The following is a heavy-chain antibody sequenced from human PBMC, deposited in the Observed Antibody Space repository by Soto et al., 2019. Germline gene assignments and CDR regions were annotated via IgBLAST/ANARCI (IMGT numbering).Heavy chain of an antibody. Sequence: SETLSLTCTVSGGSISSYYWSWIRQPPGKGLEWIGYIYYSGSTNYNPSLKSRVTISVDTSKNQFSLKLSSVTAADTAVYYCAREQDCSSTSCYRASGAGMDVWGQGTTVNV. CDR3: AREQDCSSTSCYRASGAGMDV. D-gene: IGHD2-2*01. J-gene: IGHJ6*02. CDR2: IYYSGST. CDR1: GGSISSYY. V-gene: IGHV4-59*01.